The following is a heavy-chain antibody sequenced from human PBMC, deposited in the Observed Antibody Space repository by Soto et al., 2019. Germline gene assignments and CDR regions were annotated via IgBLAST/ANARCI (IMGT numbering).Heavy chain of an antibody. CDR3: ARASESRDAFDI. J-gene: IGHJ3*02. CDR2: INAGNGNT. V-gene: IGHV1-3*01. Sequence: GASVKVSCKASGYTFTSYAMHWVRQAPGQRLEWMGWINAGNGNTKYSQKFQGRVTITRDTSASTAYMELSSLRSEDTAVYYCARASESRDAFDIWGQGTMVTVSS. D-gene: IGHD3-3*01. CDR1: GYTFTSYA.